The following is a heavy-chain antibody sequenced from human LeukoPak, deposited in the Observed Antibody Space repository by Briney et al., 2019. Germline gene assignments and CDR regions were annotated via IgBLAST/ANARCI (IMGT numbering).Heavy chain of an antibody. J-gene: IGHJ4*02. Sequence: GGSLRLSCAASGFTFSSYSMDWVRQAPGKGLEWVSSISSSSSYIYYADSVKGRFTISRDNAKNSLYLQMNSLRAEDTAVYYCARGGYSYGIKYYFDYWGQGTLVTVSS. CDR3: ARGGYSYGIKYYFDY. V-gene: IGHV3-21*01. CDR2: ISSSSSYI. CDR1: GFTFSSYS. D-gene: IGHD5-18*01.